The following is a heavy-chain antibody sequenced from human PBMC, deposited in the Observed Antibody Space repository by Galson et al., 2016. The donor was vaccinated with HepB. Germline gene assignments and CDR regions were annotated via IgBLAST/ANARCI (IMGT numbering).Heavy chain of an antibody. J-gene: IGHJ6*02. CDR1: GFTFSSYD. CDR3: ARKPRVYYYGMDV. Sequence: SLRLSCAAPGFTFSSYDMHWVRQATGKGLEWVSAIGTVGDTYYPGSVKGRFTISRENAKNSLYLQMKSLRVEDTAVYYCARKPRVYYYGMDVWGQGTTVTVSS. V-gene: IGHV3-13*01. CDR2: IGTVGDT.